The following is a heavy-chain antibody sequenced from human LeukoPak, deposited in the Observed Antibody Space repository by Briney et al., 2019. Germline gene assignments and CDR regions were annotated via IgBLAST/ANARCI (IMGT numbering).Heavy chain of an antibody. Sequence: PGGSLRLSCAASGFTFSNYGMHWVRQAPGKGLGYVAFIQFDGTTEHYTDSVKGRFTMSRDKSKNTLYLQMNSLRGGDTAVYYCARGAAVALELWGQGTLVTVSS. D-gene: IGHD6-19*01. CDR2: IQFDGTTE. J-gene: IGHJ4*02. V-gene: IGHV3-30*02. CDR1: GFTFSNYG. CDR3: ARGAAVALEL.